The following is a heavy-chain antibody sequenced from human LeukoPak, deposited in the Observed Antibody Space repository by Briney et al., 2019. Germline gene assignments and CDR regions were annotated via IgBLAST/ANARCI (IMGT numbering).Heavy chain of an antibody. CDR3: ARGVAVVRFDY. Sequence: GGSLRLSCTVSGFTVSSNSMSWVRQAPGKGLEWVSSISSSSSYIYYADSVKGRFTISRDNAKNSLYLQMNSLRAEDTAVYYCARGVAVVRFDYWGQGTLVTVSS. J-gene: IGHJ4*02. D-gene: IGHD6-19*01. V-gene: IGHV3-21*01. CDR2: ISSSSSYI. CDR1: GFTVSSNS.